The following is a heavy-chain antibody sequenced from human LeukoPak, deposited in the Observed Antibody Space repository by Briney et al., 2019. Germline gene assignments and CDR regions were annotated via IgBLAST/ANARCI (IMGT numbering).Heavy chain of an antibody. D-gene: IGHD6-6*01. Sequence: GGSLRLSCAASGFTFSSYSMNWVRQAPGKGLEWVSYISSSSSTIYYADSVKGRFTISRDNAKNSLYLQMNSLRAEDTAVYYCAMGIAARPLDYWGQGTLVTVSS. CDR3: AMGIAARPLDY. CDR2: ISSSSSTI. J-gene: IGHJ4*02. CDR1: GFTFSSYS. V-gene: IGHV3-48*01.